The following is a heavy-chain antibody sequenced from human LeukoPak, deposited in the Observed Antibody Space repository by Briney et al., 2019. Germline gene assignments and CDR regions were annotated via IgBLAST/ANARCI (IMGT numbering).Heavy chain of an antibody. CDR3: VRIRYDSSGYDY. CDR1: GFTFSSYT. Sequence: GGSLRLSCAASGFTFSSYTMHWIRQAPGKGLEWVANIKQDGSEKYYVDSVKGRFTISRDNAKNSLYLQMNSLRAEDTAVYYCVRIRYDSSGYDYWGQGTLVTVSS. V-gene: IGHV3-7*01. J-gene: IGHJ4*02. D-gene: IGHD3-22*01. CDR2: IKQDGSEK.